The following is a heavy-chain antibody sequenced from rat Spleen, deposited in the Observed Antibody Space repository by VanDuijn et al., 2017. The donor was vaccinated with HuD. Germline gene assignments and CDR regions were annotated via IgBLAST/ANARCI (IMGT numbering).Heavy chain of an antibody. V-gene: IGHV2S12*01. D-gene: IGHD1-2*01. CDR2: ISTGGNT. Sequence: QVHLKESGPGLVQSSQTLSLTCTVSGFSLTSNGVSWVRQPPGEGLEWIAAISTGGNTYYNSSLSSRLSISRDTSKSQVFLKMNSLQTEDTATYYCAKDHAYSSYVMDVWGQGASVTVSS. J-gene: IGHJ4*01. CDR3: AKDHAYSSYVMDV. CDR1: GFSLTSNG.